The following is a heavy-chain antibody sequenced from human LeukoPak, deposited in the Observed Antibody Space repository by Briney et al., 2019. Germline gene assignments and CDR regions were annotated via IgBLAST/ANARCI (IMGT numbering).Heavy chain of an antibody. D-gene: IGHD3-10*01. CDR3: ARAYGSGSYYDY. V-gene: IGHV3-64*01. J-gene: IGHJ4*02. CDR2: ISSNGGST. CDR1: GFTFSSYG. Sequence: PGGSLRLSCAASGFTFSSYGMHWVRQAPGKGLEYVSAISSNGGSTYYANSVKGRFTISRDNSKNTLYLQMGSLRAEDMAVYYCARAYGSGSYYDYWGQGTLVTVSS.